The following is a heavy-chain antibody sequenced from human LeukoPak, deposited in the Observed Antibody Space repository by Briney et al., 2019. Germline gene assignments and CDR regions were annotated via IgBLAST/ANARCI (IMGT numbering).Heavy chain of an antibody. V-gene: IGHV3-21*01. CDR1: GFTFSSHS. J-gene: IGHJ1*01. D-gene: IGHD4-17*01. Sequence: GGSLRLSCAASGFTFSSHSMNWVRQAPVKGRECVSSISSSSSYIYYADSEKGRFTISRDNAKNSLSLQMNSLRAEDTAVYYCARADYGDYGYFQHWGQGTLVTVSS. CDR2: ISSSSSYI. CDR3: ARADYGDYGYFQH.